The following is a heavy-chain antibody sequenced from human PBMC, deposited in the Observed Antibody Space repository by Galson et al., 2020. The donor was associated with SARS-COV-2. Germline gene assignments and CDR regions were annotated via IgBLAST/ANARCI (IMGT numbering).Heavy chain of an antibody. CDR2: KANSYAT. Sequence: KANSYATAYTASVKGRFTMSRDDSENTAYLQMNSLKTEDTAVYYCTVGYCSSSTCYPRFDPWGQGTLVTVSS. CDR3: TVGYCSSSTCYPRFDP. J-gene: IGHJ5*02. D-gene: IGHD2-2*01. V-gene: IGHV3-73*01.